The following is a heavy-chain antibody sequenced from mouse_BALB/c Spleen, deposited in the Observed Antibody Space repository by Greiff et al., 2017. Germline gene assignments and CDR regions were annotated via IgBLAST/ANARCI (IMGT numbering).Heavy chain of an antibody. V-gene: IGHV5-6*01. CDR2: ISSGGSYT. D-gene: IGHD2-4*01. CDR1: GFTFSSYG. J-gene: IGHJ2*01. Sequence: EVQVVESGGDLVKPGGSLKLSCAASGFTFSSYGMSWVRQTPDKRLEWVATISSGGSYTYYPDSVKGRFTISRDNAKNTLYLQMSCLKSEDTAMYYCARRGITTFFDYWGQGTTLTVAS. CDR3: ARRGITTFFDY.